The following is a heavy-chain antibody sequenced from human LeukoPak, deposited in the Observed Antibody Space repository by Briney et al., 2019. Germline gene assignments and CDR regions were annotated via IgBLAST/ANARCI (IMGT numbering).Heavy chain of an antibody. CDR1: GYSFTSYW. Sequence: PGESLKISCKGSGYSFTSYWIGWVRQMPGKGLEWMGIIYPGDSDTRYSPSFQGQVTISADKSISTAYLQWSSLKASDTAMYYCARVYYGSGSYQTYYFDYWGKGTLVTVSS. J-gene: IGHJ4*02. D-gene: IGHD3-10*01. CDR2: IYPGDSDT. V-gene: IGHV5-51*01. CDR3: ARVYYGSGSYQTYYFDY.